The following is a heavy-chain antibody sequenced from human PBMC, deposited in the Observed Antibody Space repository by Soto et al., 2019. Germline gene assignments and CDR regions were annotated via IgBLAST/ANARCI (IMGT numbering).Heavy chain of an antibody. CDR3: ARGMGRITKFPAS. CDR2: ISSSSSTI. D-gene: IGHD3-10*01. V-gene: IGHV3-48*01. J-gene: IGHJ3*01. CDR1: GFTFSSFS. Sequence: GGSLRLSCAASGFTFSSFSMNWVRQAPGKGLEWVSYISSSSSTIYYADSVKGRFTISRDNAKNSLYLQMNSLRAEDTSVYYCARGMGRITKFPASGGQGTMVTVSS.